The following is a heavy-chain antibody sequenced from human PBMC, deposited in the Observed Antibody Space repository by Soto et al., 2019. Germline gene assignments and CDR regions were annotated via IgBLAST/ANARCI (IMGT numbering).Heavy chain of an antibody. Sequence: GGSLRLSCAASGFTFNTYAMSWVRQAPGKGLEWVSSISTTDATYYADSVKGHFTISRDNFKNTLYLQMNSLRVEDTAIYYCATGYCSSTSCPRIDSWGQGTLVTVSS. CDR1: GFTFNTYA. J-gene: IGHJ4*02. V-gene: IGHV3-23*01. CDR3: ATGYCSSTSCPRIDS. D-gene: IGHD2-2*01. CDR2: ISTTDAT.